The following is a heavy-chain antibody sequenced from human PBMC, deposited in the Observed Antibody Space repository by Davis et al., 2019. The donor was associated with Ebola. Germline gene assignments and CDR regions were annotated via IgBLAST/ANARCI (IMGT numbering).Heavy chain of an antibody. CDR3: AREIRVRSGWQYYYYYYGMDV. J-gene: IGHJ6*02. CDR1: GYTFTSYG. CDR2: INPNSGGT. Sequence: ASVKVSCKASGYTFTSYGISWVRQAPGQGLEWMGWINPNSGGTNYAQKFQGWVTMTRDTSISTAYMELSRLRSDDTAVYYCAREIRVRSGWQYYYYYYGMDVWGQGTTVTVSS. V-gene: IGHV1-2*04. D-gene: IGHD6-19*01.